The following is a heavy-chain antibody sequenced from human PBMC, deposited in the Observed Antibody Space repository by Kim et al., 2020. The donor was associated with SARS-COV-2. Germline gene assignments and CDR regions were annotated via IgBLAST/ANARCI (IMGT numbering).Heavy chain of an antibody. CDR2: ICHSGST. J-gene: IGHJ4*02. Sequence: SETLSLTCAVSGGSISSSNCWSWVRQPPGKGLAWIGVICHSGSTNYTPSLKSRVTISADKSKNQFSLKLTSVTAADTAVYYCASAISRTVDYWGQGILVTVSS. D-gene: IGHD3-9*01. V-gene: IGHV4-4*02. CDR3: ASAISRTVDY. CDR1: GGSISSSNC.